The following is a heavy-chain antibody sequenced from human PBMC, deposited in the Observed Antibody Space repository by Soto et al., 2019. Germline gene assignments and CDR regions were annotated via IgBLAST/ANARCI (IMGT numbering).Heavy chain of an antibody. D-gene: IGHD2-21*01. J-gene: IGHJ5*02. CDR2: IQPGGSDL. CDR3: ARQINHICES. CDR1: RYTLALDW. Sequence: GQSLKLSGKGSRYTLALDWSGCDRQMPGKGLEWMGIIQPGGSDLRYSPSFQGQVTISADKSINTAYLQWSSLKASDTAMYYCARQINHICESWGQGTQVTVSS. V-gene: IGHV5-51*01.